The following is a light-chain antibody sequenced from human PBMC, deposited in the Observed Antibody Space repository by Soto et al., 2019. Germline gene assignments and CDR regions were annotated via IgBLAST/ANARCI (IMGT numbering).Light chain of an antibody. CDR1: QSITNW. Sequence: DIQLTQSPSTRSASVVDIVTITFLASQSITNWLAWYQQKPGKAPKLLIYDASNLESGVPSRFSGSGSGTEFTLTISSLQPDHFATYYCQQYNSYSPITFGQGTRLEIK. V-gene: IGKV1-5*01. CDR2: DAS. CDR3: QQYNSYSPIT. J-gene: IGKJ5*01.